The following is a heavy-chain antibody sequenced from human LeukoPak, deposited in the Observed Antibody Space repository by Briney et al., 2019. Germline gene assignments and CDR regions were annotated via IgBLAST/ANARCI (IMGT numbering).Heavy chain of an antibody. J-gene: IGHJ4*02. CDR3: ASKQGDY. V-gene: IGHV3-7*01. CDR2: INSDGSGK. CDR1: GFNFRAYW. Sequence: GGSLRLSCTTSGFNFRAYWMGWVRQAPGKGLEWVANINSDGSGKYYVDSVKGRFTISRDNAKKSLYLQMNSLRAEDTAVYYCASKQGDYWGQGTLVTVSS.